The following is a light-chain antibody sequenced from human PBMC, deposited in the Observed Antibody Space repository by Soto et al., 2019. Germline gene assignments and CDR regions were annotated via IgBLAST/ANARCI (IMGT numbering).Light chain of an antibody. J-gene: IGLJ2*01. CDR1: SSKIGAGYD. Sequence: QSVLTQPPSVSGAPGQRVTISCTGISSKIGAGYDVHWYQQLPGTAPKLLIYGNSNRPSGVPDRFSGYKSGTSASLAITGLQAENESDYYCQSYDISLSGLVVFGGGTKLTVL. CDR3: QSYDISLSGLVV. CDR2: GNS. V-gene: IGLV1-40*01.